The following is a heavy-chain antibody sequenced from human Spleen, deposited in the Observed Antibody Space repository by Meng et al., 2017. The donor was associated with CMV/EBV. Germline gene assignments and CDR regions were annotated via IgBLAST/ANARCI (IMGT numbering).Heavy chain of an antibody. J-gene: IGHJ4*02. Sequence: GESLKISCAASGFIFDDYGMSWVRQAPGKGLEWVSGINWNGGSTGYADSVKGRFTISRDNAKNSLYLQMNSLRAEDTALYHCARDSVPYFDYWGQGTLVTVSS. V-gene: IGHV3-20*01. CDR3: ARDSVPYFDY. CDR2: INWNGGST. CDR1: GFIFDDYG.